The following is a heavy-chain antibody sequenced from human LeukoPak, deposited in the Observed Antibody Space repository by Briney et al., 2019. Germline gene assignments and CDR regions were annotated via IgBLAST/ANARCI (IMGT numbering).Heavy chain of an antibody. J-gene: IGHJ4*02. CDR1: GYTFRSYY. CDR3: ARSSVTAVLGPLDY. Sequence: GASVTGSCKASGYTFRSYYMHWVRQAPGQGLEWMGLINPSGGSTSYAQEFQGRVTMTRDTSTSTVYMELGSLRSEDTAVYYCARSSVTAVLGPLDYWGQGTLVTVSS. D-gene: IGHD4-17*01. CDR2: INPSGGST. V-gene: IGHV1-46*01.